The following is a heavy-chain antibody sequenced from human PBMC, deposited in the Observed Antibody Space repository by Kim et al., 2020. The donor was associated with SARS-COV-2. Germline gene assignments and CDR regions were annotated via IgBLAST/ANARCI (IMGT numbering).Heavy chain of an antibody. V-gene: IGHV1-3*01. Sequence: YSQKFQGRVTITRDTSASTAYMELSRLRSEDTAVYYCARDRSGSYFYDYWGQGTLVTVSS. D-gene: IGHD1-26*01. J-gene: IGHJ4*02. CDR3: ARDRSGSYFYDY.